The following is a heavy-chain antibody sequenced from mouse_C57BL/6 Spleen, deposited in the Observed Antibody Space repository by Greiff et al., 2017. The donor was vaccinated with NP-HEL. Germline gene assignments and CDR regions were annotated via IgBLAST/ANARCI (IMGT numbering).Heavy chain of an antibody. Sequence: EVMLVESGGGLVKPGGSLKLSCAASGFTFSSYAMSWVRQTPEKRLEWVATISDGGSYTYYPDNVKGRFTITRDNAKNNLYLQMSPLKSEDTARYYCASEGLFAYWGQGTLVTVSA. J-gene: IGHJ3*01. CDR1: GFTFSSYA. V-gene: IGHV5-4*03. CDR3: ASEGLFAY. CDR2: ISDGGSYT.